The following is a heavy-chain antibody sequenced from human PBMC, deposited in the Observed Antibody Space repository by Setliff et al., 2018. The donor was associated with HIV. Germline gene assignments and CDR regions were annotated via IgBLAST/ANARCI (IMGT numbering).Heavy chain of an antibody. CDR2: LSYDGSNT. CDR3: ARGRSPHQETNAYYLPSADY. J-gene: IGHJ4*02. D-gene: IGHD3-16*01. CDR1: GFSFKSYS. V-gene: IGHV3-30*04. Sequence: PGGSLRLSCEASGFSFKSYSMTWVRQAPGKGLEWIATLSYDGSNTFYADSVKGRFTISRDNPKNMLYLQTKSLRPEDRAVYYCARGRSPHQETNAYYLPSADYWGQGTLVTVSS.